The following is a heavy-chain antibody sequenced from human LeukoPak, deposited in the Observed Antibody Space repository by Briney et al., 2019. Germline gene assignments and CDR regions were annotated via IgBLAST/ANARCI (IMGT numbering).Heavy chain of an antibody. Sequence: GASVKVSCKASGGTFNSYAISWVRQAPGQGLECTGRIRTIFGIANYAQKFQGRATVTADKSTSTAYMELSSLRSEDTAVYYCARGRIAEENFDDWGQGTLVTVSS. CDR1: GGTFNSYA. V-gene: IGHV1-69*10. CDR2: IRTIFGIA. D-gene: IGHD2-15*01. CDR3: ARGRIAEENFDD. J-gene: IGHJ4*02.